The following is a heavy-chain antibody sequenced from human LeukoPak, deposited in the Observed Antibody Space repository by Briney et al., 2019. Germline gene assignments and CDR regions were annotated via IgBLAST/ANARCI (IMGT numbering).Heavy chain of an antibody. V-gene: IGHV3-11*01. D-gene: IGHD2-15*01. CDR1: GVTFSDYN. J-gene: IGHJ6*03. Sequence: GGSLRLSCAASGVTFSDYNMRWIRQAPGKGLEWVSSISRSGSTKYYADSVKGRFTISRVNAKNYLFLQMNSLRAEDTAVYYCARVLRYCSGGNCYSGGLGYMDVWGKGTTVTISS. CDR3: ARVLRYCSGGNCYSGGLGYMDV. CDR2: ISRSGSTK.